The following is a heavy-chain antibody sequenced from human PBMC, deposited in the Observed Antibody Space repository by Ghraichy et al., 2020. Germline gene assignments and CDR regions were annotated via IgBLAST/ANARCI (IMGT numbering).Heavy chain of an antibody. CDR2: IYSSVIT. V-gene: IGHV4-59*08. D-gene: IGHD4-17*01. Sequence: SETLSLTCTVSGGSISSYYWSWIRQPPGKGLEWIGYIYSSVITNYNPSLKRPVTISVDTSENQLSLKLISVTAADTAVYYCARRSYGDFVNWYFDLWGRGTLVTVPS. CDR3: ARRSYGDFVNWYFDL. J-gene: IGHJ2*01. CDR1: GGSISSYY.